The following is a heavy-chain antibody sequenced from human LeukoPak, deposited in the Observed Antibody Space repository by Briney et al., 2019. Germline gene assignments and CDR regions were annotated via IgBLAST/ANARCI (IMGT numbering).Heavy chain of an antibody. CDR1: GYTFTSYG. D-gene: IGHD5-18*01. CDR3: ARGGFGYSYGSLQH. J-gene: IGHJ1*01. V-gene: IGHV1-18*01. CDR2: ISAYNADT. Sequence: ASVKVSCKTSGYTFTSYGISWVRQAPGQGLEWMGWISAYNADTNFAQKFQGRVTMTTDTSTSTAYMELRSLRSDDTAVCYCARGGFGYSYGSLQHWGQGTLVTVSS.